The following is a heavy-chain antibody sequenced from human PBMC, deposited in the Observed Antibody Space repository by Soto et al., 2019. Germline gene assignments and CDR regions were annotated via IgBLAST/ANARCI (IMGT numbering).Heavy chain of an antibody. Sequence: QLQLQESGPGLVKASETLSLTCIVSGGSISEKYWNWVRQPPGKGLEWIGLIFANGHTDYHPSLKSRVTMSVDASKNQFSLRLTSMTAADTAVYYCVASLAASGLNWLDPWGRGTLVTVSS. CDR1: GGSISEKY. CDR3: VASLAASGLNWLDP. V-gene: IGHV4-4*07. J-gene: IGHJ5*02. CDR2: IFANGHT. D-gene: IGHD6-13*01.